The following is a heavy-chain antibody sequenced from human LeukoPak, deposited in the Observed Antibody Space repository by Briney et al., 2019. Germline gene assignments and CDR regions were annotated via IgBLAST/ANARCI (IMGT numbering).Heavy chain of an antibody. V-gene: IGHV1-18*01. CDR2: ISAYNGNT. Sequence: ASVKLSCKASGYTFTSYGISWVRQAPGQGLEWMAWISAYNGNTNYAQKLQGRVTMTTDTSTSTAYIELRSLRSDDTAVYYCARDLGTIVVVPAASPPDYWGQGTLVTVSS. D-gene: IGHD2-2*01. CDR3: ARDLGTIVVVPAASPPDY. CDR1: GYTFTSYG. J-gene: IGHJ4*02.